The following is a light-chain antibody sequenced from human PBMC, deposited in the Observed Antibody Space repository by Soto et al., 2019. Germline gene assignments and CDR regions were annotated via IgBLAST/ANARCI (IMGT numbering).Light chain of an antibody. Sequence: DIQMTQSPSSLSASVGDRVTITCQASQGISNYLTWYQQKPGKPPNLLIYDASTVKSGVPSRFSGSRSGTNFPFTITRLQPEDIATYYCQQYHSFPPTFGPGTKV. CDR3: QQYHSFPPT. V-gene: IGKV1-33*01. CDR1: QGISNY. J-gene: IGKJ1*01. CDR2: DAS.